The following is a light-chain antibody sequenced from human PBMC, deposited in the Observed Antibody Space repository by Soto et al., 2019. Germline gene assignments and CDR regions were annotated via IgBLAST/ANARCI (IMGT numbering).Light chain of an antibody. CDR3: QQYGSSPRT. CDR1: QSVSSTS. J-gene: IGKJ1*01. V-gene: IGKV3-20*01. Sequence: EIVLTQSPGTLSLSPGERATLSCRASQSVSSTSLAWYQQKPGRAPRLLIYGASTRASGIPDRFSGSGSGTDFTLTISRRVPEDFAVYYCQQYGSSPRTFGQGTKVEIK. CDR2: GAS.